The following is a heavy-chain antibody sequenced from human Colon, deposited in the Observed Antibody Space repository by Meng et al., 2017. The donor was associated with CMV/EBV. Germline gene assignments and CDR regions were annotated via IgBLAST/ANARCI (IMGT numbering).Heavy chain of an antibody. CDR1: GYTFIDHY. CDR2: INPNSGGT. J-gene: IGHJ6*02. CDR3: AREGGYSSLGYYGMDV. D-gene: IGHD4-23*01. V-gene: IGHV1-2*02. Sequence: ASVKVSCKASGYTFIDHYMYWVRQAPGQGLEWMGWINPNSGGTNYAQKFQGRITLTKDTSISIVYMELSSLRSDDTAVYYCAREGGYSSLGYYGMDVWGQGTTVTVSS.